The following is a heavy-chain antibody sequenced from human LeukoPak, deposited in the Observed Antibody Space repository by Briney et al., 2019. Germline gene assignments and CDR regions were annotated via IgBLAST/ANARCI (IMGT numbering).Heavy chain of an antibody. CDR1: GFTFSSYA. V-gene: IGHV3-30*04. D-gene: IGHD2-21*02. Sequence: GGSLRLSCAASGFTFSSYAMHWVRQAPGKGLEWVAVISYDGSNKYYADSVKGRFTISRDNSKNTLYLQMNSLRAEDTAVYYCARVSYIWCGGDCPQDYWGQGTLVTVSS. CDR3: ARVSYIWCGGDCPQDY. CDR2: ISYDGSNK. J-gene: IGHJ4*02.